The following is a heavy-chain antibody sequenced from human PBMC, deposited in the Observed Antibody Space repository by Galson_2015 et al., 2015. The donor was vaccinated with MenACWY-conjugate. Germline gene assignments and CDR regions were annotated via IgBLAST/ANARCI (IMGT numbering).Heavy chain of an antibody. V-gene: IGHV5-51*01. Sequence: QSGAEVKKPGESLKISCKASGYSFTDYWIGWVRQMPGKGLEWMGIFNPLNSDTRYSPSFQGQVTISVDKSVSTAYLQWSSLKASAPAMYYCGRHWGGAPLLEWHDDAFDLWGQGTFVTVSS. D-gene: IGHD3-3*01. CDR3: GRHWGGAPLLEWHDDAFDL. CDR1: GYSFTDYW. CDR2: FNPLNSDT. J-gene: IGHJ3*01.